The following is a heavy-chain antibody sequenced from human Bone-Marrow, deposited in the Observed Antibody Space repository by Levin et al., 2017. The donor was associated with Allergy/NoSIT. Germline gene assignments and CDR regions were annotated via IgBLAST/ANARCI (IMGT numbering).Heavy chain of an antibody. J-gene: IGHJ1*01. CDR2: ISNDGSNK. CDR1: GFTFRNYA. D-gene: IGHD3-9*01. V-gene: IGHV3-30-3*01. Sequence: AGGSLRLSCAASGFTFRNYAVHWVRQAPGKGLEWVALISNDGSNKYYADSVKGRFTISRDNSKNTLDLQMNSLRVEDTALYHCARGNRSFDFQHWGQGTLVTVSS. CDR3: ARGNRSFDFQH.